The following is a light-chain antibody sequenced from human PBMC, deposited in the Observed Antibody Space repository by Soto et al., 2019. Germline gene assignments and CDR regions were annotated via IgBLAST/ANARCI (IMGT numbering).Light chain of an antibody. Sequence: DIPMTQSPSTLSASIRDRVTITCRASQSISSWLAWYQQKPGKAPKLLIYKASNLESGVPSRFSGSGSGTEFTLTISSLQPDDFASYYCQQYNSYPLSFGGGTKVEIK. CDR1: QSISSW. CDR3: QQYNSYPLS. J-gene: IGKJ4*01. V-gene: IGKV1-5*03. CDR2: KAS.